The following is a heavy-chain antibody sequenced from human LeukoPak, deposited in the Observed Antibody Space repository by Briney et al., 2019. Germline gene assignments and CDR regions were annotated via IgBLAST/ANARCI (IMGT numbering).Heavy chain of an antibody. Sequence: ASVKLSCKASGYTFTSYGISWVRQAPGQGLEWMGWISDYNGNTNYAQKLQGRVTMTTDTSTSTAYMELRSLRSDDTAVYYCARGDIVVVVAATGDAFDIWGQGTMVTVSS. CDR3: ARGDIVVVVAATGDAFDI. D-gene: IGHD2-15*01. CDR1: GYTFTSYG. CDR2: ISDYNGNT. V-gene: IGHV1-18*01. J-gene: IGHJ3*02.